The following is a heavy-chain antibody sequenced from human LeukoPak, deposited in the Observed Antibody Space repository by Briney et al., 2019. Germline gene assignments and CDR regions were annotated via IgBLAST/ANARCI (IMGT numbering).Heavy chain of an antibody. Sequence: GGSLRLSCAASGFTFSSYSMNWVRQAPGKGLEWVSSISSSSSYIYYADSVKGRYTISRDNAKNSLYLQMNSLRAEDTAVYYCARVYSGLTFGYFDLWGRGTLVTVSS. CDR3: ARVYSGLTFGYFDL. V-gene: IGHV3-21*01. J-gene: IGHJ2*01. CDR2: ISSSSSYI. D-gene: IGHD6-13*01. CDR1: GFTFSSYS.